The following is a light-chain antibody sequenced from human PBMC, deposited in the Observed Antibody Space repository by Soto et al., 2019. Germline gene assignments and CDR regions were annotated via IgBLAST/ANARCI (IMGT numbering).Light chain of an antibody. CDR3: QQYDDYPLT. CDR2: DAS. Sequence: DIQMTQSPSTLSASVGDRVTITCRASQSIKSWLAWYQQKPGTAPKLLIYDASTLESGVPSRFSGSGSGTEFTLTISSLQPDDFATFYCQQYDDYPLTFGGGTTVDI. V-gene: IGKV1-5*01. CDR1: QSIKSW. J-gene: IGKJ4*01.